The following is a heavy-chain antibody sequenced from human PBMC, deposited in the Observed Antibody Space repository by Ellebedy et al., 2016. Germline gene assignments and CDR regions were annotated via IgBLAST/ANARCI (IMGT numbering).Heavy chain of an antibody. V-gene: IGHV3-48*04. D-gene: IGHD3-10*01. CDR2: IGSSSSPI. CDR1: GFTFSNYG. CDR3: ARAYYYGFLFAS. J-gene: IGHJ5*01. Sequence: GGSLRLSCEVSGFTFSNYGMDWVRQAPGKGLEWVSYIGSSSSPIYYADSVEGRFTISRDNAKNSLFLQMNSLRAEDTAVYYCARAYYYGFLFASWGQGTLVTVSS.